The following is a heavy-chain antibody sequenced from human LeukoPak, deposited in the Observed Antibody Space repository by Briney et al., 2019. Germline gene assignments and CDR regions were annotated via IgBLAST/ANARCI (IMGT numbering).Heavy chain of an antibody. J-gene: IGHJ4*02. Sequence: PSETLSLTCAVSGGSIRSGGYSWSWIRQPPGKGLEWIGYIYYSGSTYYNPSLKSRVTISVDTSKNQFSLKLSSVTAADTAVYYCAREAVYGDASNYWGQGTLVTVSS. CDR2: IYYSGST. CDR3: AREAVYGDASNY. CDR1: GGSIRSGGYS. D-gene: IGHD4-17*01. V-gene: IGHV4-30-2*05.